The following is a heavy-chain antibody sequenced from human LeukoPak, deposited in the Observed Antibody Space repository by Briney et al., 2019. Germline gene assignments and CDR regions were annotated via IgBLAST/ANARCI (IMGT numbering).Heavy chain of an antibody. CDR3: ARSGTTATAGVFDI. Sequence: PGVSLRLSCAASGFTFSSDTMNWVRQAPGKGLEWVSSISSGGSYIYYADSVKGRFTISRDNAKNSLYLQMNSLRAEDTAVYYCARSGTTATAGVFDIWGQGTMVTVSS. D-gene: IGHD1-1*01. V-gene: IGHV3-21*01. CDR2: ISSGGSYI. J-gene: IGHJ3*02. CDR1: GFTFSSDT.